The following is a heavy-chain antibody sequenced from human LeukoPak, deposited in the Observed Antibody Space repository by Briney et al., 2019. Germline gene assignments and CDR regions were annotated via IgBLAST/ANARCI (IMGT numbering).Heavy chain of an antibody. CDR1: GFTFSDYY. D-gene: IGHD6-6*01. Sequence: GGSLRLSCAASGFTFSDYYMSWIRQAPGKGLEWVSYISSSGSTIYYADSVKGRFTISRDNAKSSLYLQMNSLRAEDTAVYYCARDPEYSSSSGWFDPWGQGTLVTVSS. CDR3: ARDPEYSSSSGWFDP. CDR2: ISSSGSTI. J-gene: IGHJ5*02. V-gene: IGHV3-11*01.